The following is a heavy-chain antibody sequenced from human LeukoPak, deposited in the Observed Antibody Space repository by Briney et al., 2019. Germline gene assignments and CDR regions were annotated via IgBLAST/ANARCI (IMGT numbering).Heavy chain of an antibody. Sequence: PSETLSLTCTVSGGSISSGSYYWSWIRQPAGKGLEWIGRIYTSGSTNYNPSLKSRVTISVDTSKNQFSLKLSSVTAADTAVYYCAREIYDILTGYYSPFDYWGQGTLVTVSS. J-gene: IGHJ4*02. D-gene: IGHD3-9*01. CDR3: AREIYDILTGYYSPFDY. CDR1: GGSISSGSYY. CDR2: IYTSGST. V-gene: IGHV4-61*02.